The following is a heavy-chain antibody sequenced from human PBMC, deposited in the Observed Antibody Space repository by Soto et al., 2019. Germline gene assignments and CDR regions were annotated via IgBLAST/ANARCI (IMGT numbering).Heavy chain of an antibody. V-gene: IGHV3-48*02. CDR2: ISSSSSTI. J-gene: IGHJ4*02. CDR1: GFTFSSYS. D-gene: IGHD6-13*01. CDR3: ARASMYSSSWYDY. Sequence: EVQLVESGGGLVQPGGSLRLSCAASGFTFSSYSMNWVRQAPGKGLEWVSYISSSSSTIYYADSVKGRFTISRDNAKNSLYLQMISLRDEDTAVYYCARASMYSSSWYDYWGQGTLVTVSS.